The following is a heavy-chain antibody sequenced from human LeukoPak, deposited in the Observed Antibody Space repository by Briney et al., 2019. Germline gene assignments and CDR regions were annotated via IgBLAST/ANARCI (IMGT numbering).Heavy chain of an antibody. V-gene: IGHV1-8*01. J-gene: IGHJ5*02. CDR1: GYTFTSYD. CDR2: MNPISGDT. D-gene: IGHD3-10*01. CDR3: ARVPRRGERFDP. Sequence: WASVTVSCTASGYTFTSYDVNWVRQATGQGLEWMGWMNPISGDTGYALKFQGRVTISRNTSISTAYMELGSLRSEDTAVYYCARVPRRGERFDPWGRGTLVTVSS.